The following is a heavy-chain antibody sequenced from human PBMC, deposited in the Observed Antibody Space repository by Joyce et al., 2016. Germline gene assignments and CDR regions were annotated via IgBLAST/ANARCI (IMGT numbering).Heavy chain of an antibody. CDR3: ARGGTSSDHYFFYTLDV. D-gene: IGHD1-14*01. Sequence: QVLLVQSGAAVKRPGSSLRVSCKSYGGDFSNYTVNWVRQAPGQRLEWMGGIIPFLGAAKYAEYFQGIVTLTADQSTRTAYLELSSLTSADTAVYYCARGGTSSDHYFFYTLDVWGPGTTVIVSS. J-gene: IGHJ6*02. CDR1: GGDFSNYT. V-gene: IGHV1-69*12. CDR2: IIPFLGAA.